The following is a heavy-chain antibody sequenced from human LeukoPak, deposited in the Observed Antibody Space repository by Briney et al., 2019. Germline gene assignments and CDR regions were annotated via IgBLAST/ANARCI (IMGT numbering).Heavy chain of an antibody. V-gene: IGHV1-69*13. CDR1: GGTFSSYA. J-gene: IGHJ4*02. D-gene: IGHD2-2*01. CDR2: IIPIFGTA. Sequence: SVKVSCKASGGTFSSYAISWVRQAPGQELEWMGGIIPIFGTANYAQKFQGRVTITADESTSTAYMELSSLRSEDTAVYYCALWECWSSTSCLSLDGLDYWGQGTLVTVSS. CDR3: ALWECWSSTSCLSLDGLDY.